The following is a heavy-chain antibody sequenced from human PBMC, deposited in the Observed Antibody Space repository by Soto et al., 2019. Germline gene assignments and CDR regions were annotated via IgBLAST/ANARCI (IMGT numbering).Heavy chain of an antibody. J-gene: IGHJ6*02. D-gene: IGHD6-13*01. CDR3: ANSPGPGIAAAGYYYYGMDV. CDR1: GFTFSSYG. Sequence: PGGSLRLSCAASGFTFSSYGMHWVRQAPGKGLEWVAVISYDGSNKYYADSVKGRFTISRDNSKNTLYLQMNGLRAEDTAVYYCANSPGPGIAAAGYYYYGMDVWGQGTTVTVSS. CDR2: ISYDGSNK. V-gene: IGHV3-30*18.